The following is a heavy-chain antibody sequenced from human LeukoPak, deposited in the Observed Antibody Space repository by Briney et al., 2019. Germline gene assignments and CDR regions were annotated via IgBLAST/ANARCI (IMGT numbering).Heavy chain of an antibody. D-gene: IGHD3-22*01. J-gene: IGHJ4*02. CDR3: ASRAGDYSHPYDY. CDR2: IYTTGRT. Sequence: GGSLRLSCTVSGFTVSSNSMSWVRQAPGKGLEWVSFIYTTGRTHDSDSLKGRFTIPRDSSKNTPYLQMNRLRAEDTAVYYCASRAGDYSHPYDYWGQGTLVTVSS. CDR1: GFTVSSNS. V-gene: IGHV3-53*01.